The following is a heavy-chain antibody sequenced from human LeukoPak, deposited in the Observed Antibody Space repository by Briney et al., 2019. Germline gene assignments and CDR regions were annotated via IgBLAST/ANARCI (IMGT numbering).Heavy chain of an antibody. CDR3: AREARVGQPHTRYYYYYMDV. CDR2: IYYSGST. Sequence: PSETLSLTCTVSGGSISSYYWSWIRQPPGKGLEWFGYIYYSGSTNYNPSLKSRVTISVDTSKNQFSLKLSSVTAADTAVYYCAREARVGQPHTRYYYYYMDVWGKGTTVTVSS. V-gene: IGHV4-59*01. CDR1: GGSISSYY. D-gene: IGHD6-13*01. J-gene: IGHJ6*03.